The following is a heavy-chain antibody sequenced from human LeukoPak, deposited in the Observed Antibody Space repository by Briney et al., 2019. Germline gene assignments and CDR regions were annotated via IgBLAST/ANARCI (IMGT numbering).Heavy chain of an antibody. V-gene: IGHV3-7*01. CDR2: INQAGSEK. Sequence: PGESLRLSCAASGFTFSRFWMSWVRQAPGKGLEWVANINQAGSEKYYVDSVKGRFTISRDNAKNSLYLLMNSLRAEDTAVYYCASASPAADYWGQGTLVTVSS. J-gene: IGHJ4*02. CDR1: GFTFSRFW. CDR3: ASASPAADY. D-gene: IGHD2-2*01.